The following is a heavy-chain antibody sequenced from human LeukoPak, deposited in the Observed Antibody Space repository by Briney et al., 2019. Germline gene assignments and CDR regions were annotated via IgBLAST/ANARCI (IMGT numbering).Heavy chain of an antibody. CDR3: ARVEVYSSSPGDAFDI. V-gene: IGHV1-2*02. J-gene: IGHJ3*02. D-gene: IGHD6-13*01. CDR1: GYTFTGYY. Sequence: ASVKVSCKASGYTFTGYYMHWVRQAPGQRLEWMGWINPNSGGTNYAQKFQGRVTMTRDTSISTAYMELSRLRSDDTAVYYCARVEVYSSSPGDAFDIWGQGTMVTVSS. CDR2: INPNSGGT.